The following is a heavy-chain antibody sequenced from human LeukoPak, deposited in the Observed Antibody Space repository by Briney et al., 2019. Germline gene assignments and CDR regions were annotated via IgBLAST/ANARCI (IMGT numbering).Heavy chain of an antibody. D-gene: IGHD6-19*01. J-gene: IGHJ5*02. V-gene: IGHV1-69*13. CDR3: ARGGMAVAGPFVP. CDR1: GGTFSSYA. CDR2: IIPIFGTA. Sequence: SVKVSCKASGGTFSSYAISWVRQAPGQGLEWMGGIIPIFGTANYAQKFQGRVTITADESTSTAYMELSSLRSEDTVVYYCARGGMAVAGPFVPWGQGTLVTVSS.